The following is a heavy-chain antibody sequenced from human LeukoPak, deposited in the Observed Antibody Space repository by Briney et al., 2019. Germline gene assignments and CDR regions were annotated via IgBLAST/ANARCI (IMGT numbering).Heavy chain of an antibody. J-gene: IGHJ5*02. CDR3: ARGNDWRFDP. D-gene: IGHD1-1*01. V-gene: IGHV3-7*03. CDR1: GLTFSSSW. CDR2: IKEDGSEK. Sequence: GGSLRLSCAASGLTFSSSWISWVRQAPGKGLEWVANIKEDGSEKYYVDSVKGRFTISRDNAKNSLYLQMNSLRAEDTAVYYCARGNDWRFDPWGQGILVTVSP.